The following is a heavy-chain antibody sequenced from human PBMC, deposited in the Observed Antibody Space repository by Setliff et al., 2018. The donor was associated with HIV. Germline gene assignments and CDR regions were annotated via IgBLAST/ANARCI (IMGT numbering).Heavy chain of an antibody. CDR2: IFYSGST. D-gene: IGHD3-9*01. CDR1: GGSISSYY. CDR3: ARGSRDILTGFLDY. V-gene: IGHV4-59*12. J-gene: IGHJ4*02. Sequence: SETLSLTCTVSGGSISSYYWSWIRQPPGKGLEWIGYIFYSGSTNYNPSLKSRVTISVDTSKNQFSLKLSSVTAADTVVYYCARGSRDILTGFLDYWGQGNLVTVSS.